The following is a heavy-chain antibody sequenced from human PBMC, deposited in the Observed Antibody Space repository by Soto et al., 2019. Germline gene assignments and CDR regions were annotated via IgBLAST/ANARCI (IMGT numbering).Heavy chain of an antibody. CDR2: INPSGGST. CDR3: ARDPSPDTAMVIYYYYYGMDV. J-gene: IGHJ6*02. CDR1: GYTFTSYY. Sequence: ASVKVSCKASGYTFTSYYMHWVRQAPGQGLEWMGIINPSGGSTSYAQKFQGRVTMTRDTSTSTVYMELSSLRSEDTAVYYCARDPSPDTAMVIYYYYYGMDVWGQGTTVTVSS. V-gene: IGHV1-46*01. D-gene: IGHD5-18*01.